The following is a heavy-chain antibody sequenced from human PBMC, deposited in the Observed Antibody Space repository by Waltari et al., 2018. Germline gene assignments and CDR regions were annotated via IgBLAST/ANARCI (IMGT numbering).Heavy chain of an antibody. CDR3: ARDRGVTTGYFDY. CDR1: GGSISSGGYS. D-gene: IGHD4-4*01. V-gene: IGHV4-30-2*01. CDR2: IYHSGGT. J-gene: IGHJ4*02. Sequence: QLQLQESGSGLVKPSQTLSLTCAVSGGSISSGGYSWSWIRQPPGKGLEWIGYIYHSGGTYYNPSLKSRVTISVDRSKNQFSLKLSSVTAADTAVYYCARDRGVTTGYFDYWGQGTLVTVSS.